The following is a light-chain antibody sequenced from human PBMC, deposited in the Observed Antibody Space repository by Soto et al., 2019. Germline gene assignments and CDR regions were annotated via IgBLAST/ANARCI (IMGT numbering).Light chain of an antibody. CDR2: GAS. J-gene: IGKJ1*01. Sequence: EIVLTQSPGTLSLSPGERATLSCRASQSVSSSYLAWYQQKPGQAPRLLIYGASSRATGIPDRFSGSGSGTDFTLTISRLEPEDFAVYYCQQYGSSTWTFGTGTKVEIK. V-gene: IGKV3-20*01. CDR3: QQYGSSTWT. CDR1: QSVSSSY.